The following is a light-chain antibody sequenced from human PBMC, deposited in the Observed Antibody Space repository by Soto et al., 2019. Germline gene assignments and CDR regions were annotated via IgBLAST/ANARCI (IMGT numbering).Light chain of an antibody. Sequence: DIVLTQSPGTLSLSPGERATLSCRASQSVTSSYIAWYQQKPGQAPRLLIYGASNRATGIPDRFSGSGSGTDFTLMISILETEDFAVYYCQQFGVTRWAFGQGTKV. V-gene: IGKV3-20*01. CDR1: QSVTSSY. J-gene: IGKJ1*01. CDR3: QQFGVTRWA. CDR2: GAS.